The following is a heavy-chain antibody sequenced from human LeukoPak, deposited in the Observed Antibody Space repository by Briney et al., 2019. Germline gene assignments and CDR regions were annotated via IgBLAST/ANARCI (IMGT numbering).Heavy chain of an antibody. D-gene: IGHD3-3*01. CDR3: AGAYDFWSGYYLGESYYFDY. J-gene: IGHJ4*02. V-gene: IGHV1-18*01. CDR2: ISAYNGNT. Sequence: ASVKVSCKASGYTFTSYGISWVRQAPGQGLEWMGWISAYNGNTNYAQKLQGRVTMTTDTSTSTAYMALRSLRSDDTAVYYCAGAYDFWSGYYLGESYYFDYWGQGTLVTVSS. CDR1: GYTFTSYG.